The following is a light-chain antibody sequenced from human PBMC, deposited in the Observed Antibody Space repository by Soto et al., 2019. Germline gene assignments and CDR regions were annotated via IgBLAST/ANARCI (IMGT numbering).Light chain of an antibody. V-gene: IGLV2-14*01. CDR1: SSDVGGYNY. CDR3: SSYTSSSTVV. J-gene: IGLJ2*01. CDR2: DVS. Sequence: QSALTQPASVSGSPGQSITISCTGTSSDVGGYNYVSWYQQHPGKAPKLMIFDVSNRPSEVSNRFSGSRSGNTASLTSSGLQAEDEADYYCSSYTSSSTVVFGGGTKLTVL.